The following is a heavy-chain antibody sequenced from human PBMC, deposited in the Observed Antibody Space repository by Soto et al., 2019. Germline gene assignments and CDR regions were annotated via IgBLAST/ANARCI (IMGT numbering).Heavy chain of an antibody. V-gene: IGHV1-18*01. J-gene: IGHJ5*02. Sequence: QVQLVQSGAEVRKPGASVTVSCKASGYTFNRYAISWLRQAPGQGPEWMGWITGHTLESSYARKFQCRVTLTRNTSTSTVYMELRSLRDDDTAVYYCARDRPTDLWGQGTLVTVSS. CDR1: GYTFNRYA. CDR3: ARDRPTDL. CDR2: ITGHTLES.